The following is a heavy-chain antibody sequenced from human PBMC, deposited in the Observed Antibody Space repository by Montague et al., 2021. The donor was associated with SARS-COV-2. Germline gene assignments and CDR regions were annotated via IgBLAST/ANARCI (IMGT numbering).Heavy chain of an antibody. CDR3: AREHWENYYDFWSGTNLASDYPYYGMDV. Sequence: SEILSLTCTVSGYSISDGYYWVWIRQPPGKGLEWIGNIFQSGTTXYNPSLERRSTMSVDTSKNQFSLKLSSVTAADTAVYYCAREHWENYYDFWSGTNLASDYPYYGMDVWGQGTTVTVSS. V-gene: IGHV4-38-2*02. J-gene: IGHJ6*02. CDR2: IFQSGTT. D-gene: IGHD3-3*01. CDR1: GYSISDGYY.